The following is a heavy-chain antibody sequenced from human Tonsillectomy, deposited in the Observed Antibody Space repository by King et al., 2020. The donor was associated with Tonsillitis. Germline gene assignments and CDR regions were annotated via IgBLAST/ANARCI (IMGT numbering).Heavy chain of an antibody. J-gene: IGHJ4*02. CDR1: GYSISSGYY. CDR2: IYNSGST. Sequence: VQLQESGPGLVKPSETLSLTCTVSGYSISSGYYWGWIRQPPGKGLEWIGSIYNSGSTYYNPSLKSRVTISVDTSKNQFSLKLSSVTAADTAVYSCARKPYSGSPVPYYFDYWGQGTLVTVSS. CDR3: ARKPYSGSPVPYYFDY. D-gene: IGHD1-26*01. V-gene: IGHV4-38-2*02.